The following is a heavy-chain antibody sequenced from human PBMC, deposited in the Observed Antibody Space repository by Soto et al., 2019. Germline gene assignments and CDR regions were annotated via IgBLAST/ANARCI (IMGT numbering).Heavy chain of an antibody. V-gene: IGHV3-7*03. CDR2: IKQDGSVQ. Sequence: EVQLVESGGGLVQPGGSLRLSCTASGFTSSGFWMSWVRQAQGKGLEWVANIKQDGSVQYYVDSVKGRFTISRDNAKNSLYLQMNSLRAEDTAVYYCARGIATDYWGQGTLVTVSS. CDR3: ARGIATDY. CDR1: GFTSSGFW. D-gene: IGHD6-13*01. J-gene: IGHJ4*02.